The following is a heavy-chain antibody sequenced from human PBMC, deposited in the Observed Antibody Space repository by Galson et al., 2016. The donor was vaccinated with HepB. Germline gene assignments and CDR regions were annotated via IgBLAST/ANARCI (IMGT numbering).Heavy chain of an antibody. CDR1: TDSMSPYY. Sequence: SETLSLTCIVSTDSMSPYYWSWIRQSPGKRLEWIGYVFFLGNTTYNPSLERRVTISLDTTRKHFSLSLKSMTAADTAMYYCARVDYGGQKLFENSGQGTMVIVSS. D-gene: IGHD4-17*01. J-gene: IGHJ4*02. CDR3: ARVDYGGQKLFEN. V-gene: IGHV4-59*08. CDR2: VFFLGNT.